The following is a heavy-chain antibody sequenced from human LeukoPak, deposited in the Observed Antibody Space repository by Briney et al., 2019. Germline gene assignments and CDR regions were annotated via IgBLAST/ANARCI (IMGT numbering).Heavy chain of an antibody. CDR2: ISSSSSYI. J-gene: IGHJ4*02. D-gene: IGHD2-15*01. V-gene: IGHV3-21*01. Sequence: KTGGSLRLSCAASGFTFSSYELNWVRQAPGKGLEWVSSISSSSSYIYYADSGKGRFTISRDNAKNSLYLQMNSLRAEDTAVYYCARSEDIVVVVAAQHFDYWGQGTLVTVSS. CDR1: GFTFSSYE. CDR3: ARSEDIVVVVAAQHFDY.